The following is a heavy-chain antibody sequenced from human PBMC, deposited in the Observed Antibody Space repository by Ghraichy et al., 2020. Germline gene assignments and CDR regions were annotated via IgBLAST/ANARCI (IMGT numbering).Heavy chain of an antibody. D-gene: IGHD2-15*01. CDR3: ARVGELGYCSGGSCYGMDV. CDR1: GFTFSSYW. J-gene: IGHJ6*02. V-gene: IGHV3-74*01. Sequence: GGSLRLSCAASGFTFSSYWMHWVRQAPGKGLVWVSRINSDGSSTSYADSVKGRFTISRDNAKNTLYLQMNSLRAEDTAVYYCARVGELGYCSGGSCYGMDVWGQGTTVTVSS. CDR2: INSDGSST.